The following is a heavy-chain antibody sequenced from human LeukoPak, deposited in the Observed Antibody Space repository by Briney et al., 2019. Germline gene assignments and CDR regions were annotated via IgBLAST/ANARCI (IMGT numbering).Heavy chain of an antibody. Sequence: GGSLRLSCAASGFTFSSDWMHWVRQGPGKGLVWVSRVNSDGGSTNHADSVKGRFTISRDNAKNTLYLQMNGLRADDTAVYYCARSSGRSPFDMWGQGTMVTVSS. CDR3: ARSSGRSPFDM. J-gene: IGHJ3*02. CDR1: GFTFSSDW. CDR2: VNSDGGST. V-gene: IGHV3-74*01. D-gene: IGHD6-19*01.